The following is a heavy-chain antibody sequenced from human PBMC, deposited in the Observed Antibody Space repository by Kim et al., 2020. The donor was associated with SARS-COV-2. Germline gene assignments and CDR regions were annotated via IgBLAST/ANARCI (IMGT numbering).Heavy chain of an antibody. J-gene: IGHJ6*02. CDR3: AGGGRSSSWYVGEYYYYGMDV. Sequence: ASVKVSCKASGYTFTGYYMHWVRQAPGQGLEWMGWINPNSGGTNYAQKFQGRVTMTRDTSISTAYMELSRLRSDDTAVYYCAGGGRSSSWYVGEYYYYGMDVWGQGTTVTVSS. CDR1: GYTFTGYY. V-gene: IGHV1-2*02. D-gene: IGHD6-13*01. CDR2: INPNSGGT.